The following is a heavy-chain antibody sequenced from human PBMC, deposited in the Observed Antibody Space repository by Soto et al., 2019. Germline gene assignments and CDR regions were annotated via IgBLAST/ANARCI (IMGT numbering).Heavy chain of an antibody. V-gene: IGHV4-38-2*02. J-gene: IGHJ5*02. CDR1: GYSISSGYY. Sequence: SETLSLTCAVSGYSISSGYYWGWIRQPPGKGLEWIGSMYHSGNPYYNPSLKSRVTISVDTSKNQFSLKLSSVTAADTAVYYCARDLSSASENWFDPWGHGILVTVSS. D-gene: IGHD6-6*01. CDR3: ARDLSSASENWFDP. CDR2: MYHSGNP.